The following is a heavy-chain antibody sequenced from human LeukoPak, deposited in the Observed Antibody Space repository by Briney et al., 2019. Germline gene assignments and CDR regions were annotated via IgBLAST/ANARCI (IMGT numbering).Heavy chain of an antibody. CDR1: GASISSYY. CDR3: ARQGDRGTDYYYYGMDV. Sequence: TSETLSLTYTVSGASISSYYWSWIRQPPGKGLDWIGYIYYSGSTHYNPSLKSRVNISVDTSKNQFSLSLSSVTAADTAVYYFARQGDRGTDYYYYGMDVWGQGTTVTVSS. J-gene: IGHJ6*02. D-gene: IGHD2-15*01. CDR2: IYYSGST. V-gene: IGHV4-59*08.